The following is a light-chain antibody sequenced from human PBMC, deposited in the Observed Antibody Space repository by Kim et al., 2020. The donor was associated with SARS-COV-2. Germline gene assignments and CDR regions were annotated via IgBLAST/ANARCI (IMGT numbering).Light chain of an antibody. CDR1: SSDGGGYTY. CDR2: DVS. Sequence: HSVTISCTGTSSDGGGYTYVSWYQHHPGKAPKLMIYDVSKRPSGVPDRFSGSKSGNTASLTISGLQAEDEADYYCCSYAGSYTFAVFGGGTQLTVL. V-gene: IGLV2-11*01. CDR3: CSYAGSYTFAV. J-gene: IGLJ7*01.